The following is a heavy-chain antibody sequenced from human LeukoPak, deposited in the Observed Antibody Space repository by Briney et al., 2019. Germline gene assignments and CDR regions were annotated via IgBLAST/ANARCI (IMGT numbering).Heavy chain of an antibody. CDR1: GFTFSTYW. V-gene: IGHV3-74*03. D-gene: IGHD1-14*01. CDR2: IRPEGTTT. J-gene: IGHJ6*03. CDR3: ARDHRPEIQYYYMDV. Sequence: PGGSLRLSCAASGFTFSTYWMHWVRQAPGKGLVWVARIRPEGTTTAYADSVKGRFTISRDNAKNTLFLQMNSLSAEDTAVYYCARDHRPEIQYYYMDVWGKGTTVAVSS.